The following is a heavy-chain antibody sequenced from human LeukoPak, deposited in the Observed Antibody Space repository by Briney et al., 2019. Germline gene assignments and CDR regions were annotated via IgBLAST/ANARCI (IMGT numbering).Heavy chain of an antibody. V-gene: IGHV1-8*01. J-gene: IGHJ4*02. Sequence: ASVKVSCKASGYTFTSYDINWVRQATGQGLEWMGWMNPNSGNTGYAQKFQGRVAMTRNTSTSTAYMELSSLRSEDTAVYYCATNVAAAGFLDYWGQGTLVTVSS. CDR3: ATNVAAAGFLDY. CDR1: GYTFTSYD. CDR2: MNPNSGNT. D-gene: IGHD6-13*01.